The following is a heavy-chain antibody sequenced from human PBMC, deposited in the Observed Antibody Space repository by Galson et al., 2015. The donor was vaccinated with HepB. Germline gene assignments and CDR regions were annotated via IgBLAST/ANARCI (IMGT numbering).Heavy chain of an antibody. CDR3: ATIGYSYGLYYFDH. Sequence: SVKVSCKASGYTSPNYGISWVRQAPGQGLEWMGWISANNTNTNYAQKIQDRVTMTTDTSTSTGYMELRGLTSDDTAVYYCATIGYSYGLYYFDHWGQGTLVTVSS. CDR2: ISANNTNT. CDR1: GYTSPNYG. J-gene: IGHJ4*02. V-gene: IGHV1-18*01. D-gene: IGHD5-18*01.